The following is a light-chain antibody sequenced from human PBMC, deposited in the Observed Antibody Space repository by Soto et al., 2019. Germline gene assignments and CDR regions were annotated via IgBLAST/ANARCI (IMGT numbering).Light chain of an antibody. CDR2: GAS. CDR1: QSVSSN. V-gene: IGKV3-15*01. CDR3: QQYKNLPPLT. J-gene: IGKJ1*01. Sequence: ETVMTQSPATLSVSPGEGATLSCRASQSVSSNLAWYQQKSGQAHRLLIYGASTMATGIPARFSGSGSGTELTLTISSLQSEDIAVYFCQQYKNLPPLTFGQGTKVEIK.